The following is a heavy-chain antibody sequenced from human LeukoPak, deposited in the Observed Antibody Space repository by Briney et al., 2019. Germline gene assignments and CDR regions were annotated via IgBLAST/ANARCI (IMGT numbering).Heavy chain of an antibody. CDR1: GYTFTSYY. CDR3: ARVFQGVISDYYDFWSGYYKGLGY. Sequence: ASVKVSCKASGYTFTSYYMHWVRQAPGQGLEWMGIINPSGGSTTYAQKFQGRVTMTRDMSTSTVYMELSSLRSEDTAVYYCARVFQGVISDYYDFWSGYYKGLGYWGQGTLVTVSS. D-gene: IGHD3-3*01. CDR2: INPSGGST. V-gene: IGHV1-46*01. J-gene: IGHJ4*02.